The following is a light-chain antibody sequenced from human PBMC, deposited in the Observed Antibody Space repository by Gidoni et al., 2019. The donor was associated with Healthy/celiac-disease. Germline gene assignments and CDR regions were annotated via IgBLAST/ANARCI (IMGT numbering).Light chain of an antibody. CDR2: DAS. J-gene: IGKJ2*01. CDR3: QQYDNLPRT. Sequence: DIQMTQSPSSLSASVGDRSTITCQASQDISNYLTWYQQKPGKAPKLLIYDASNLETGVPSRFSGSGSGTDFTFTISSLQPEDIATYYCQQYDNLPRTFGQGTKLEIK. CDR1: QDISNY. V-gene: IGKV1-33*01.